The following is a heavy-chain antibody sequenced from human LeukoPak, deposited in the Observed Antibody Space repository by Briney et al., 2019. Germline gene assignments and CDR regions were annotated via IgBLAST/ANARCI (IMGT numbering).Heavy chain of an antibody. CDR1: GFTFSSYG. Sequence: PGGSLRLSCAASGFTFSSYGMHWVRQAPGKGLEWVAFIRYDGSNKYYADSVKGRFTISRDNSKNTLYLQMNSLRAEETAVYYCAKGAYYDSSGYHAFDIWGQGTMVTVSS. V-gene: IGHV3-30*02. J-gene: IGHJ3*02. D-gene: IGHD3-22*01. CDR3: AKGAYYDSSGYHAFDI. CDR2: IRYDGSNK.